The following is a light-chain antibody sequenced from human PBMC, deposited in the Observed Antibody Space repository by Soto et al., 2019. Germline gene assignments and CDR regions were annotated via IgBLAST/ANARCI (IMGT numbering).Light chain of an antibody. CDR1: GSITIW. J-gene: IGKJ1*01. CDR3: QQYNSYRT. Sequence: DMQLAQVLSTRSASVGDRVSITCRARGSITIWLAWYQQKPGKAPKLLMYDASILASGVSPRFRGSGSGTQFTLTLSSLQPDAFATYYCQQYNSYRTFGQGTKVDIK. CDR2: DAS. V-gene: IGKV1-5*01.